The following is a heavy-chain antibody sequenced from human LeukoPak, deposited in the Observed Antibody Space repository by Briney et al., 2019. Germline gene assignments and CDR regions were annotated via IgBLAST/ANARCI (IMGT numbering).Heavy chain of an antibody. CDR1: GASISDYY. Sequence: SETLSLTCTVSGASISDYYWSWIRQPAGKGLEWIGRISITDSTNYNPSLTSRVTMSVDTSKNQFSLNLSSLSAADTAVYYCARLRRDSSGWYADGSWGQGTLVTVSS. J-gene: IGHJ5*02. CDR3: ARLRRDSSGWYADGS. CDR2: ISITDST. D-gene: IGHD6-19*01. V-gene: IGHV4-4*07.